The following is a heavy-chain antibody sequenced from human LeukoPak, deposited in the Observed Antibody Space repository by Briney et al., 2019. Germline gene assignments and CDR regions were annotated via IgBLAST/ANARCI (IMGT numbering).Heavy chain of an antibody. Sequence: GGSLRLSCAASGFTVSSNYMSWIRQAPGKGLEWVSYISSRGTTVYYADSVRGRFTVSRDNAKNSLYLQMNSLRAEDTAVYYCAREPLARAVAPWGQGTLVTVSS. CDR1: GFTVSSNY. CDR3: AREPLARAVAP. D-gene: IGHD6-19*01. CDR2: ISSRGTTV. J-gene: IGHJ5*02. V-gene: IGHV3-11*01.